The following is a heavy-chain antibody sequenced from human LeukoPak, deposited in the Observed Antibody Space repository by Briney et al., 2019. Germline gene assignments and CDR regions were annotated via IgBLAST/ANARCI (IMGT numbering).Heavy chain of an antibody. J-gene: IGHJ4*02. D-gene: IGHD3-10*01. CDR2: IYYSGST. Sequence: PSETLSLTCTVSGGSISSYYWSWIRQPPGKGLEWIGYIYYSGSTNYNPSLKSRVTISVDTSKNQFSLKLSSVTAADTAVYYCARHGRGPEDFDYWGQGTLVTVSS. V-gene: IGHV4-59*08. CDR1: GGSISSYY. CDR3: ARHGRGPEDFDY.